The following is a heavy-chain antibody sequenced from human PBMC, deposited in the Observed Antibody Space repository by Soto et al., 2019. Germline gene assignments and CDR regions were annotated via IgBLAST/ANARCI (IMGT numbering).Heavy chain of an antibody. D-gene: IGHD2-2*02. CDR1: GYTFTSYG. CDR3: ARDHCSSTSCYTAVDY. J-gene: IGHJ4*02. Sequence: QVQLVQSGAEVKKPGAPVKVYCKASGYTFTSYGISWVRQAPGQGLEWMGWISAYNGNTNYAQKLQGRVTMTTDTSTSTAYVELRSLRSDDTAVYYCARDHCSSTSCYTAVDYWGQGTLVTVSS. V-gene: IGHV1-18*04. CDR2: ISAYNGNT.